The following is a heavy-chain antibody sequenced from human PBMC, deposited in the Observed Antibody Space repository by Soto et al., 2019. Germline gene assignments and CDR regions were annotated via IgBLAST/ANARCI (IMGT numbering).Heavy chain of an antibody. Sequence: QVQLVESGGGVVQPGRSLRLSCADSGFTFSSYGMHWVRQAPGKGLEWVAVISYDGSNKYYADSVKGRFTISRDNSKNTLYLQMNSLRAEDTAVYYCAKDYDYVWGSYRGLFDYWGQGTLVTVSS. D-gene: IGHD3-16*02. CDR2: ISYDGSNK. CDR3: AKDYDYVWGSYRGLFDY. V-gene: IGHV3-30*18. CDR1: GFTFSSYG. J-gene: IGHJ4*02.